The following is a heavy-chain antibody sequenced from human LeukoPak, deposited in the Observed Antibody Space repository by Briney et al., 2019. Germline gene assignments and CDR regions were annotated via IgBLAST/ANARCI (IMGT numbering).Heavy chain of an antibody. Sequence: SETLSLTCTVSGVSISSTSYYWTWIRQAPGKGLEWIGSIYHSGRTYYNPSLKSRVTTSVDTSKNQLSLKLSSVTAADTAVYFCARSGGLWLLTYYFDYWGQGTLVTVSS. V-gene: IGHV4-39*07. J-gene: IGHJ4*02. CDR3: ARSGGLWLLTYYFDY. D-gene: IGHD3-22*01. CDR2: IYHSGRT. CDR1: GVSISSTSYY.